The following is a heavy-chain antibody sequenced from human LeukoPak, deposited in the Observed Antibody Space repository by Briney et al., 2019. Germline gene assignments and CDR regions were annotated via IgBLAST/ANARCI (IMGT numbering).Heavy chain of an antibody. J-gene: IGHJ4*02. V-gene: IGHV3-30*04. CDR3: SRGYSGGFDY. CDR1: GFTFSSYV. CDR2: ISYDGSNK. D-gene: IGHD2-15*01. Sequence: QSGGSLRLSCAASGFTFSSYVMHWVRQAPGKGLEWVAVISYDGSNKYYADSVKGRFTISRDNAKNTLYLQMNSLRAEDTAVYFCSRGYSGGFDYWGQGTLVTVSS.